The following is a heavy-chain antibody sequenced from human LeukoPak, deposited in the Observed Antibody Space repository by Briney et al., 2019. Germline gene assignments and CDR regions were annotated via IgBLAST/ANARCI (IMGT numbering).Heavy chain of an antibody. J-gene: IGHJ2*01. V-gene: IGHV3-23*01. D-gene: IGHD4-17*01. CDR3: AKSPDYGDPYWYFDL. CDR2: ISGSGATT. CDR1: GFTVSSNY. Sequence: GGSLRLSCAASGFTVSSNYMSWVRQAPGKGLEWVSAISGSGATTYYADSVKGRFTISRDNSKNTLYLQMNSLSPEDTAVYYCAKSPDYGDPYWYFDLWGRGTLVTVSS.